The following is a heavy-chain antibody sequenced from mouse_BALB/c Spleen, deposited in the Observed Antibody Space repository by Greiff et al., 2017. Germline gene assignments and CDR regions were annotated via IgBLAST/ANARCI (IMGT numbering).Heavy chain of an antibody. CDR2: ISSGSSTI. V-gene: IGHV5-17*02. D-gene: IGHD3-3*01. CDR1: GFTFSSFG. J-gene: IGHJ3*01. Sequence: EVHLVESGGGLVQPGGSRKLSCAASGFTFSSFGMHWVRQAPEKGLEWVAYISSGSSTIYYADTVKGRFTISRDNPKNTLFLQMTSLKSEDTAMYYCARSWGDAAWFAYWGQGTLVTVSA. CDR3: ARSWGDAAWFAY.